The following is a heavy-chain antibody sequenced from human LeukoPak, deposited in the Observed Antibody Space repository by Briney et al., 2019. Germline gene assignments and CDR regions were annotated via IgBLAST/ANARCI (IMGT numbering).Heavy chain of an antibody. D-gene: IGHD3-3*01. Sequence: GGSLRLSCAASGFTFSIAWMSWVRQAPGKGLEWVGRIKSNADGGTTDCAAPVKGRFTISRDDSKDTLYLQMNSLKTEDTAVYYCSTDQSHTSMDVWGKGTTVTVSS. J-gene: IGHJ6*03. CDR3: STDQSHTSMDV. CDR1: GFTFSIAW. V-gene: IGHV3-15*01. CDR2: IKSNADGGTT.